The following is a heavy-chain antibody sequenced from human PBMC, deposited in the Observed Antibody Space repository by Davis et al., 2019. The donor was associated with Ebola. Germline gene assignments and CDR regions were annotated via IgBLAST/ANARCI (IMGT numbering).Heavy chain of an antibody. Sequence: ASVKVSCKASGYTFTGYYMHWVRQAPGQGFEWMGWINPNSGGTNYAQKFQGWVTMTRDTSISTAYMELSRLRSDDTAVYYCARGEMATIGFVWYFDLWGRGTLVTVSS. CDR1: GYTFTGYY. D-gene: IGHD5-24*01. V-gene: IGHV1-2*04. J-gene: IGHJ2*01. CDR2: INPNSGGT. CDR3: ARGEMATIGFVWYFDL.